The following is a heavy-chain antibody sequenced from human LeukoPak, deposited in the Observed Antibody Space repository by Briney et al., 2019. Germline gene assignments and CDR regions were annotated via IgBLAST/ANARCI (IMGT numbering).Heavy chain of an antibody. CDR1: GFTFSSYA. V-gene: IGHV3-23*01. D-gene: IGHD2-8*01. CDR2: ISGSGGST. CDR3: ARGLGYCTNGVCPRGPDYFDY. Sequence: GGSLRLSCAASGFTFSSYAMSWVRQAPGKGLEWVSAISGSGGSTYYADSVKGRFTISRDNSKNTLYLQMNSLRAEDTAVYYCARGLGYCTNGVCPRGPDYFDYWGQGTLVTVSS. J-gene: IGHJ4*02.